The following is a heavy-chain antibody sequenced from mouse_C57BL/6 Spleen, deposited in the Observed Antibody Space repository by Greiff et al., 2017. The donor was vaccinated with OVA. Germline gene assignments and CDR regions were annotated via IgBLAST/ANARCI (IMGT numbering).Heavy chain of an antibody. V-gene: IGHV14-2*01. CDR3: ARDDYGSSYVWSHIDY. CDR1: GYNITDYY. Sequence: VQLQQPGAELVKPGASVKLSCTASGYNITDYYMHWVKQRPEQGLEWIGRIDPADGDTNYAQKFKGKATLTADTSSNTAYMQLSSLTSEDSAVYYCARDDYGSSYVWSHIDYWGQGTTLTVSS. D-gene: IGHD1-1*01. J-gene: IGHJ2*01. CDR2: IDPADGDT.